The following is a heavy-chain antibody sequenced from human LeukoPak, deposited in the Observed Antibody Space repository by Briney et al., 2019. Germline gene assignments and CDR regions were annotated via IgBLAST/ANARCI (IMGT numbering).Heavy chain of an antibody. CDR3: ARVEDDSSGYYGMDV. D-gene: IGHD3-22*01. J-gene: IGHJ6*02. CDR2: IIPIFGTA. CDR1: GGTFSSYA. Sequence: ASVKVSCKASGGTFSSYAISWVRQAPGQGLEWMGGIIPIFGTANYAQKFQGRVTMTRDTSTSTVYMELSSLRSEDTAVYYCARVEDDSSGYYGMDVWGQGTTVTVSS. V-gene: IGHV1-69*05.